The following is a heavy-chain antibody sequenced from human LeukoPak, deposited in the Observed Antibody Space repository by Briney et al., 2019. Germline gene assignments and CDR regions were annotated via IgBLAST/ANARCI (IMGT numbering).Heavy chain of an antibody. Sequence: SETLSLTCTVSGGSISSYYWSWIRQPPGKGLEWIGYIHYSGSTNYNPSLKSRLTISVETSKNQFSLKLRSVTAADTAVYYCARDIPYSSSWSEMGYWGQGTLVTVSS. CDR2: IHYSGST. J-gene: IGHJ4*02. V-gene: IGHV4-59*01. CDR3: ARDIPYSSSWSEMGY. CDR1: GGSISSYY. D-gene: IGHD6-13*01.